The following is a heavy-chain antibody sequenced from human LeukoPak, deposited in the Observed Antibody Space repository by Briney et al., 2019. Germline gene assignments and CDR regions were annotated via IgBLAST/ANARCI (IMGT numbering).Heavy chain of an antibody. Sequence: SETLSLTCTVSGYSVSSGYYWGWIRQPPGKGLEWIGSTYHSGSTYYNPSLKSRVTISVDTSKNQFSLKLSSVTAADTAVYYCAGRYGDYYYYYMDVWGKGTTVTVSS. D-gene: IGHD4-17*01. CDR1: GYSVSSGYY. J-gene: IGHJ6*03. CDR2: TYHSGST. CDR3: AGRYGDYYYYYMDV. V-gene: IGHV4-38-2*02.